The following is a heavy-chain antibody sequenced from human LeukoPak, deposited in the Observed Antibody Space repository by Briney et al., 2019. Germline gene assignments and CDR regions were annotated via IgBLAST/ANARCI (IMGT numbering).Heavy chain of an antibody. V-gene: IGHV1-2*02. J-gene: IGHJ4*01. D-gene: IGHD4-17*01. CDR1: GYTFTGYY. CDR3: ARDNGDYWFDY. Sequence: ASVRVSCKASGYTFTGYYTHWVRPAPGQGLGWMGWINPNSGGTNYAQKFQGRVTMTRDTSISTAYMKLTRLRSDDTAVYYCARDNGDYWFDYWGNGTMATVSS. CDR2: INPNSGGT.